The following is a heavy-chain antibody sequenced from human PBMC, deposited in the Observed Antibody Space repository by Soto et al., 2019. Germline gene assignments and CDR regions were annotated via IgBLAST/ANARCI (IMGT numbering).Heavy chain of an antibody. CDR3: ARDSPYGQQLVHAPNNAFDI. V-gene: IGHV1-18*04. Sequence: QVQLVQSGAEVKKPGASVKVSCKASGYTFTSYGISWVRQAPGQGLEWMGWISAYNGNTNYAQKLQGRVTMTTDTSTSTAYMELRSLRSDDTAVYYCARDSPYGQQLVHAPNNAFDIWGQGTMVTVSS. CDR2: ISAYNGNT. D-gene: IGHD6-13*01. J-gene: IGHJ3*02. CDR1: GYTFTSYG.